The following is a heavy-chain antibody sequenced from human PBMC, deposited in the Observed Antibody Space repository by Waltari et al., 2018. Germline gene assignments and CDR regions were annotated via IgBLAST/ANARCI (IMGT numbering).Heavy chain of an antibody. CDR2: ITKTGDDT. Sequence: EVQLLESGGGLVQPGGSLRLSCDASGFRFSDFAMIWVRQAPGRGLEWVAAITKTGDDTYYADSVRGRLTVSRDNSKNTLYVQMNSLRAEDAAVYYCATYNLGFIYYRGLDVWGQGTTVTVSS. V-gene: IGHV3-23*01. J-gene: IGHJ6*02. D-gene: IGHD1-1*01. CDR3: ATYNLGFIYYRGLDV. CDR1: GFRFSDFA.